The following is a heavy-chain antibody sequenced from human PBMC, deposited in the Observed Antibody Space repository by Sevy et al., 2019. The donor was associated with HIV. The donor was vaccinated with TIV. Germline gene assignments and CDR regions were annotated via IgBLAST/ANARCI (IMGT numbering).Heavy chain of an antibody. J-gene: IGHJ5*02. CDR3: ARDKAVAVPGRFDP. Sequence: ASVKVSCKASGYTFTSYAMHWVRQAPGQRLEWMGWINAGNGNTKYSQKFQGRVTITRDTSASTAYMELSSLRSEDTAVYYCARDKAVAVPGRFDPWGQGTLVTVSS. CDR1: GYTFTSYA. D-gene: IGHD6-19*01. V-gene: IGHV1-3*01. CDR2: INAGNGNT.